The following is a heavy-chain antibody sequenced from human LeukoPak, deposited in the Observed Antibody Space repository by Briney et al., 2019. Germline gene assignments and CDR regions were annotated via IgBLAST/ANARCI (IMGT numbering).Heavy chain of an antibody. V-gene: IGHV3-30*03. D-gene: IGHD4-23*01. CDR1: GFTFSNYG. CDR3: ARGTEDYGGSPDATIRRPFAI. J-gene: IGHJ3*02. Sequence: GGSLRLSCAASGFTFSNYGMHWVRRAPGKGLEWVAVVSYGGTNKYYADSVKGRFTVSRDNSKNTLYLQMNSLRAEDTAVYYCARGTEDYGGSPDATIRRPFAIWGQGTMVTVST. CDR2: VSYGGTNK.